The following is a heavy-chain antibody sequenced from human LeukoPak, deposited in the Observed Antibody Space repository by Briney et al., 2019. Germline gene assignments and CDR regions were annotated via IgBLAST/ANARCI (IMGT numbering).Heavy chain of an antibody. Sequence: SETLSLPCAVSGGSSSDYYWGWLRQPPGKGGEWIGDIHHSGITNYNPSLERRVQMAIDTSRTQFSLTLTSVTAADTAFYYCARARTYEWNYGFYHFDNWGQGTLVTVSS. D-gene: IGHD1-7*01. CDR3: ARARTYEWNYGFYHFDN. J-gene: IGHJ4*02. V-gene: IGHV4-34*01. CDR2: IHHSGIT. CDR1: GGSSSDYY.